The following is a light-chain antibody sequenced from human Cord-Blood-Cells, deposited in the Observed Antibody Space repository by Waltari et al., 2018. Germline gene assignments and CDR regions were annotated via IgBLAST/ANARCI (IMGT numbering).Light chain of an antibody. CDR2: GAS. J-gene: IGKJ1*01. CDR1: QSVSSN. CDR3: QQYNNWPRT. V-gene: IGKV3-15*01. Sequence: EIVMTQSPATLSVSPGERATLSCRASQSVSSNLAWYQQKPGQAPRLLIYGASTXXXXXXXRFSGSGSGTEFTLTISSLQSEDFAVYYCQQYNNWPRTFGQGTKVEIK.